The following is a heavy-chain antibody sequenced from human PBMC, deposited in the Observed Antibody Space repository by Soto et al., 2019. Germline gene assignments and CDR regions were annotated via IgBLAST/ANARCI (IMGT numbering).Heavy chain of an antibody. CDR2: IYYSGST. V-gene: IGHV4-31*03. CDR1: GGSISRGGYY. J-gene: IGHJ6*02. Sequence: ALSLTCTVSGGSISRGGYYWSWIRQHPGKGLEWIGYIYYSGSTYYNPSLKSRVTISVDTSKNQFSLKLSSVTAADTAVYYCARDLMVRGPGYYYYYGMDVWGQGTTVTVS. D-gene: IGHD3-10*01. CDR3: ARDLMVRGPGYYYYYGMDV.